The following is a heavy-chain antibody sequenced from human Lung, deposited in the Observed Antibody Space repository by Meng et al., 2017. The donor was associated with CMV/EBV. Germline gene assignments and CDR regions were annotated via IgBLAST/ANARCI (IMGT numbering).Heavy chain of an antibody. Sequence: LDECWGALMWPWGSLRLAGLGSGFTFRGFWMHWLPEVPGEGLVWVSRIDNYGTIPSYADSVKCRFTISRDNAKNTLYLQMNSLRADDSAVYYCGRDLSGSRDYWGQGTLVTVSS. CDR1: GFTFRGFW. V-gene: IGHV3-74*03. CDR3: GRDLSGSRDY. CDR2: IDNYGTIP. J-gene: IGHJ4*02. D-gene: IGHD1-26*01.